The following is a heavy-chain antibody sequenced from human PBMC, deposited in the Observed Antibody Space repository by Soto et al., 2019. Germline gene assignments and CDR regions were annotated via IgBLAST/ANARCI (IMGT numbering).Heavy chain of an antibody. D-gene: IGHD1-1*01. Sequence: QVQLQESGPGLVKPSETLSLTCTVSGGSISSYYWSWIRQPQGKGLEWIGNIYYSGSTNYNPSLKSPVTISVDTSKNQFSLKMSSVTAADTAGCYCARLATRYYSVYWGQGTLVPVSS. J-gene: IGHJ4*02. CDR3: ARLATRYYSVY. CDR2: IYYSGST. V-gene: IGHV4-59*01. CDR1: GGSISSYY.